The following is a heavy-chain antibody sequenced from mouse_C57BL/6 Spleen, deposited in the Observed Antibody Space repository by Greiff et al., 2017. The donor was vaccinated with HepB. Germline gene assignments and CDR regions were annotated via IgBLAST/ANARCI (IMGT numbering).Heavy chain of an antibody. Sequence: EVKVEESGGGLVKPGGSLKLSCAASGFTFSDYGMHWVRQAPEKGLEWVAYISSGSSTIYYADTVKGRFTISRDNAKNTLFLQMTSLRSEDTAMYYCARDSYGYFDVWGTGTTVTVSS. CDR2: ISSGSSTI. CDR1: GFTFSDYG. CDR3: ARDSYGYFDV. V-gene: IGHV5-17*01. J-gene: IGHJ1*03.